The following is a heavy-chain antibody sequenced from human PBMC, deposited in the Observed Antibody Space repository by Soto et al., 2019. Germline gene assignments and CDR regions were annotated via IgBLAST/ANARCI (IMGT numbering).Heavy chain of an antibody. Sequence: QVQLQESGPGLVKPSETLSLTCTVSGGSISGYYWSWIRQPPGKGLEWIGYIYYSGNTHYNPSLESRVTISVDTSKNQFSLNLRSVTAADTAVYYCARHVEGIVRLDPWGQGTLVTVSS. CDR3: ARHVEGIVRLDP. V-gene: IGHV4-59*08. J-gene: IGHJ5*02. CDR2: IYYSGNT. CDR1: GGSISGYY. D-gene: IGHD2-21*01.